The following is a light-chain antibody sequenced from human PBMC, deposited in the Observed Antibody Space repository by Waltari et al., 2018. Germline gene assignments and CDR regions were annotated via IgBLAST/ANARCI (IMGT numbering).Light chain of an antibody. CDR1: NSNIGSNT. V-gene: IGLV1-44*01. J-gene: IGLJ3*02. Sequence: QSVLTQPPSASGTPGQRVTISCSGSNSNIGSNTVNWYQQLPGTAPRLLIYSNDQRPSGAPVRFSGSKSGTSASLAISGLQSEDEADYYCATWDDRLTGVLFGGGTKVTVL. CDR2: SND. CDR3: ATWDDRLTGVL.